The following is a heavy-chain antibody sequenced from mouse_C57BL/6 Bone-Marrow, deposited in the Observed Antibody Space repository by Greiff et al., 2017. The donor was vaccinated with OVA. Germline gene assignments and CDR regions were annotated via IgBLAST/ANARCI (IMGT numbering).Heavy chain of an antibody. Sequence: VQLQQPGAELVKPGASVKLSCKASGYTFTSYWMHWVKQRPGQGLEWIGMIHPNSGRTTYNEKFKSKATLTVDKPSSTAYMQLSSLTSEDCAVYYCARGPITTVVATSYFDVWGTGTTVTVSS. CDR3: ARGPITTVVATSYFDV. D-gene: IGHD1-1*01. V-gene: IGHV1-64*01. CDR2: IHPNSGRT. CDR1: GYTFTSYW. J-gene: IGHJ1*03.